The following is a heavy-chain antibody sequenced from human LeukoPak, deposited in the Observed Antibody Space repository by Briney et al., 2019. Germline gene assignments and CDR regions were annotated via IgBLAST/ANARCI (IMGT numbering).Heavy chain of an antibody. J-gene: IGHJ4*02. D-gene: IGHD3-22*01. CDR3: ASGTYYYDSSGYLDY. CDR2: IWYDGSNK. V-gene: IGHV3-33*01. CDR1: GFTFSSYG. Sequence: PGRSLRLSCAASGFTFSSYGMHWVRQAPGKGLEWIAGIWYDGSNKYYADSVKGRFTISRDNSKNTLYLQMNSLRAEDTAVYYCASGTYYYDSSGYLDYWGQGTLVTVSS.